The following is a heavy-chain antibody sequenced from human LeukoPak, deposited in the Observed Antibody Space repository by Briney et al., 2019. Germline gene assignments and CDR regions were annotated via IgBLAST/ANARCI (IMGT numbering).Heavy chain of an antibody. J-gene: IGHJ4*02. CDR3: ARLSSIVGATRYFDY. V-gene: IGHV5-51*01. CDR2: IYPGDSEI. CDR1: GYSFSTYW. D-gene: IGHD1-26*01. Sequence: GESLKISCKGSGYSFSTYWIGWVRQMPGKGLEWVGIIYPGDSEIRYSPSFQGQVTISADKSISTAYLQWSSLKASDTVMYYCARLSSIVGATRYFDYWGQGTLVTVSS.